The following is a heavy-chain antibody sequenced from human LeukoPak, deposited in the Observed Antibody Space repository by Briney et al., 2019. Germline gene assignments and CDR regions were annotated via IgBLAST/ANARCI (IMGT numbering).Heavy chain of an antibody. J-gene: IGHJ4*01. CDR1: RYTLTDYY. Sequence: ASVKVSCKASRYTLTDYYLHWVRQAPGQGLKWMGWINPNSGATHYAQSFQARVTMTRDTSIASSYMELTGLESDDTAVYYCARGRRILGGPENAGDFFDFWGQGSLVTVSS. CDR2: INPNSGAT. V-gene: IGHV1-2*02. CDR3: ARGRRILGGPENAGDFFDF. D-gene: IGHD3-16*01.